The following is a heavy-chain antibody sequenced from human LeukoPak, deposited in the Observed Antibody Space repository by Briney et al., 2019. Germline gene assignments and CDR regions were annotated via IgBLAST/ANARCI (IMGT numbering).Heavy chain of an antibody. CDR2: INPNSGGT. Sequence: RASVKVSCKASGYTFTGYYMHWVRQAPGQGLEWMGWINPNSGGTSYAQKFQGRVTMTRDMSTRTVYMELSSLRSEDTAVYYCASYLSGWPMKYWGQGTLVTVSS. D-gene: IGHD6-19*01. V-gene: IGHV1-2*02. J-gene: IGHJ4*02. CDR1: GYTFTGYY. CDR3: ASYLSGWPMKY.